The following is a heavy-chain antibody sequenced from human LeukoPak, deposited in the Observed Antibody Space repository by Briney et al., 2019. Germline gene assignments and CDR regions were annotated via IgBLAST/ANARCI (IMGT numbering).Heavy chain of an antibody. D-gene: IGHD5-24*01. Sequence: GGSLRLSCEASGFTFSKYWMSWVRQAPGKGLECVANIAEDGSEKYYVDSVKGRITISRDNAKNTLYLQMNSLRVDDTAVYYCGRGRSMNVWGQGTLVTVSS. J-gene: IGHJ4*02. CDR3: GRGRSMNV. CDR2: IAEDGSEK. V-gene: IGHV3-7*01. CDR1: GFTFSKYW.